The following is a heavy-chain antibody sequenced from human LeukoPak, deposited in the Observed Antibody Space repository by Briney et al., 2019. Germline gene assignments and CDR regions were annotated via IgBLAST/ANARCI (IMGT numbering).Heavy chain of an antibody. D-gene: IGHD5-18*01. J-gene: IGHJ4*02. CDR1: GGSVSSYY. Sequence: PSETLSLTCSVSGGSVSSYYWSGIRQPPGKGLEWIGYIYYRGSTDYNPSLKSRVTLSVDTSKNQFSLKLSSVTAADTAVYYCATVDTTMGKDSWGQGTLVTVSS. CDR3: ATVDTTMGKDS. V-gene: IGHV4-59*08. CDR2: IYYRGST.